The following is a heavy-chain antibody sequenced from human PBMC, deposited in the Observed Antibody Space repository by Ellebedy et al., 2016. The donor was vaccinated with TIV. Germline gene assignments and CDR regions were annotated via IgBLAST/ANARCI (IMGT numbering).Heavy chain of an antibody. J-gene: IGHJ3*02. CDR1: GFNFGGHA. Sequence: GEFLKISCAASGFNFGGHAMKWVRQAPGKGLEWVSSIGSSAYTTHYADSVKGRFTISRDNSRNTLYLQMNSLRGEDTAVYFCAKDVRYTTGWGGALDIWGQGAMVTVSS. D-gene: IGHD2-8*02. CDR2: IGSSAYTT. CDR3: AKDVRYTTGWGGALDI. V-gene: IGHV3-23*01.